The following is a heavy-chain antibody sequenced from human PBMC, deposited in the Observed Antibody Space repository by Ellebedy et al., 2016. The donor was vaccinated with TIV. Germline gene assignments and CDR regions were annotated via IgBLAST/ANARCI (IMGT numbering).Heavy chain of an antibody. D-gene: IGHD6-19*01. CDR1: GFTFSDYG. CDR2: VWHDGSKQ. CDR3: ARAGSSGWEAYFDL. Sequence: GESLKISCAGSGFTFSDYGMHWVRQAPGKGLEWVALVWHDGSKQFYTDSVRGRFTISRDDSKNTMSLQMNSLRAEDTAVYYCARAGSSGWEAYFDLWGRGTLVTVSS. J-gene: IGHJ2*01. V-gene: IGHV3-33*01.